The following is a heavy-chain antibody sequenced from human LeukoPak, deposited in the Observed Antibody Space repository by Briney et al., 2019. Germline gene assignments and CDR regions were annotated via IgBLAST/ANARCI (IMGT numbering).Heavy chain of an antibody. V-gene: IGHV4-59*01. D-gene: IGHD5-18*01. CDR1: GGSISSYY. CDR2: IHYSGST. Sequence: SETLSLTCTVSGGSISSYYWGWIRQPPGKGLEWIGYIHYSGSTNYDPSLKSRVTISVDTSKNQFSLKLSSVTAADTAVYYCARDSGYSYGPFDYWGQGTLVTVSS. CDR3: ARDSGYSYGPFDY. J-gene: IGHJ4*02.